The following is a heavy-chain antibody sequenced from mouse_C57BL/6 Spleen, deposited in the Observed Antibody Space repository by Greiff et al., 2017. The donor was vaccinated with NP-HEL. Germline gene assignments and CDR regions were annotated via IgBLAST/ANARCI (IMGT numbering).Heavy chain of an antibody. V-gene: IGHV3-6*01. CDR1: GYSITSGYY. CDR3: ARDEGYSNLFAY. CDR2: ISYDGST. J-gene: IGHJ3*01. Sequence: EVKLQESGPGLVKPSPSLSLTCSATGYSITSGYYRNWIRKFPGNQLEWMGYISYDGSTNYNPSLKNRTSLTRDTSKNQFFLKLNSVTTEDTATYYGARDEGYSNLFAYWGQGTLVTVSA. D-gene: IGHD2-5*01.